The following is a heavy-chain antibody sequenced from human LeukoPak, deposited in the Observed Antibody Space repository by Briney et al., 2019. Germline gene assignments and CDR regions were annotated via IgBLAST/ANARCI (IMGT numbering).Heavy chain of an antibody. V-gene: IGHV3-23*01. D-gene: IGHD2-15*01. CDR1: GFAFSTYA. Sequence: PGGSLRLSCAASGFAFSTYALSWVRQAPGKGLEWVSTISGSGSSTYYADSVKGRFTISRDNSKNTLYLQMNSLRAEDTAVYYCAKRYCSGGSCYPRPFDYWGQGTLVTVSS. J-gene: IGHJ4*02. CDR3: AKRYCSGGSCYPRPFDY. CDR2: ISGSGSST.